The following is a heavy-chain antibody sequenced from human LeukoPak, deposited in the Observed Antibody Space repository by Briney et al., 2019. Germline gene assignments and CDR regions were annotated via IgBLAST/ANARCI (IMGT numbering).Heavy chain of an antibody. V-gene: IGHV3-23*01. CDR1: GFTFSSYA. CDR3: AKDLVLLWFGERED. Sequence: GSLRLSCAASGFTFSSYAMSWVRQAPGKGLEWVSAISGSGGSTYYADSVKGRFTISRDNSKNTLYLQMNSLRAEDTAVYYCAKDLVLLWFGEREDWGQGTLVTVSS. CDR2: ISGSGGST. D-gene: IGHD3-10*01. J-gene: IGHJ4*02.